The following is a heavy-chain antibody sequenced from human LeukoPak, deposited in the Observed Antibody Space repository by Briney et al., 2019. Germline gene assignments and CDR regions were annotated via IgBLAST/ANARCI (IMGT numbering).Heavy chain of an antibody. D-gene: IGHD5-18*01. CDR3: ARGYSYGYRIDY. CDR1: GFTFSNYW. CDR2: INSDGSST. V-gene: IGHV3-74*01. J-gene: IGHJ4*02. Sequence: GGSLRLSCVASGFTFSNYWMHWVRQAPEKGLVWVSRINSDGSSTSYADSAKGRFTISRDNAKNTLYLQMNSLRAEDTAVYYCARGYSYGYRIDYWGQGTLVTVSS.